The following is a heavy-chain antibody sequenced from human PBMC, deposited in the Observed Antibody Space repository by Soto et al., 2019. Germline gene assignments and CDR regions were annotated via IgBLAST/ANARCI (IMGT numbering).Heavy chain of an antibody. D-gene: IGHD3-22*01. J-gene: IGHJ4*02. CDR1: GYTFTSYA. Sequence: ASVKVSCKASGYTFTSYAMHWVRQAPGQRLEWMGWINAGNGNTKYSQKFQGRVTITRDTSASTAYMELSSLRSEDTAVYYCARSRIVVVDFDYWGQGTLVTVSS. CDR3: ARSRIVVVDFDY. V-gene: IGHV1-3*01. CDR2: INAGNGNT.